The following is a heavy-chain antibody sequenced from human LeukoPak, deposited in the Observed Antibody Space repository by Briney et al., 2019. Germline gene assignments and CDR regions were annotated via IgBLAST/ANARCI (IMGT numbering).Heavy chain of an antibody. Sequence: GGSLRLSCAASGFTFSSYSMNWVRQAPGKGLEWVSSISSSSSYIYYADSVKGRFTISRDNAKNPLYLQMNSLRAEDTALYYCARSLYAGRVNFDYWGQGTLVTVSS. D-gene: IGHD2/OR15-2a*01. J-gene: IGHJ4*02. CDR1: GFTFSSYS. V-gene: IGHV3-21*04. CDR3: ARSLYAGRVNFDY. CDR2: ISSSSSYI.